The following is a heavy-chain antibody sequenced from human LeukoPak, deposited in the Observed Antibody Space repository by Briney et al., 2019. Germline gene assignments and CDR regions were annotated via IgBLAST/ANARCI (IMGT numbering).Heavy chain of an antibody. D-gene: IGHD5-12*01. CDR3: ARAPGDIVATIEEGFDY. Sequence: ASVKVSCKASGYTFTTYAMNWVRQAPGQGLEWMGWINTNTGNPTYAQGFTGRFVFSLDTSVSTAYLQISSLKAEDTAVYYCARAPGDIVATIEEGFDYWGQGTLVTVSS. CDR1: GYTFTTYA. CDR2: INTNTGNP. V-gene: IGHV7-4-1*02. J-gene: IGHJ4*02.